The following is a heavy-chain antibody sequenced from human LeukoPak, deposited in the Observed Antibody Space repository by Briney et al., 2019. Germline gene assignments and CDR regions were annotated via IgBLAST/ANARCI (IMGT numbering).Heavy chain of an antibody. D-gene: IGHD3-16*01. CDR3: ARAWGSWWFSLYFQH. CDR2: IYYSGST. Sequence: PSETLSLTCAVSGGSISSSSYYWGWIRQPPGKGLEWIGSIYYSGSTYYNPSLKSRVTISVDTSKNQFSLKLSSVTAADTAVYYCARAWGSWWFSLYFQHWGQGTLVTVSS. CDR1: GGSISSSSYY. J-gene: IGHJ1*01. V-gene: IGHV4-39*07.